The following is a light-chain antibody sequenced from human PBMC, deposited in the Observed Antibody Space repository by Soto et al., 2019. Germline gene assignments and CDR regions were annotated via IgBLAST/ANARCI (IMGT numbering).Light chain of an antibody. V-gene: IGKV1-5*01. CDR2: AAS. Sequence: DIQMTQSPSTLSASVGDRVTITCRASQSISSWLAWYQQKPGKAPKLLIYAASSLESGVPSRFSGSASGTEFTLTISSLQPDDFATYYCQKYNSAPRTFGQGTKVDIK. CDR1: QSISSW. CDR3: QKYNSAPRT. J-gene: IGKJ1*01.